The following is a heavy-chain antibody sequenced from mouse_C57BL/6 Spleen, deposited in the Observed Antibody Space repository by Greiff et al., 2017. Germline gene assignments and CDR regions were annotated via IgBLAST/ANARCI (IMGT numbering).Heavy chain of an antibody. Sequence: QVQLQQSGAELVRPGTSVKVSCKASGYAFTNYLIEWVKQRPGQGLEWIGVINPGSGGTNYNEKFKGKATLTADKSSSTAYMQLSSLTSEDSAFYFCARSRDYGFDYWGQGTTLTVSS. D-gene: IGHD1-1*02. J-gene: IGHJ2*01. V-gene: IGHV1-54*01. CDR2: INPGSGGT. CDR1: GYAFTNYL. CDR3: ARSRDYGFDY.